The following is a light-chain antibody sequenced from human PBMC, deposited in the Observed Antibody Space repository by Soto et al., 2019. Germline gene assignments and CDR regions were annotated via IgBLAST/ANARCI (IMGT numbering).Light chain of an antibody. Sequence: EIVXTQSXGXXXXXXGXXAXLXXXASQSVSSNLAWYQQKPGQAPRLLIYGASTRATGIPARFSGSGSGTEFTLTISSLQSEDFAVYYCQQYNNWPRTFGQGTKVDI. J-gene: IGKJ1*01. CDR3: QQYNNWPRT. CDR2: GAS. CDR1: QSVSSN. V-gene: IGKV3-15*01.